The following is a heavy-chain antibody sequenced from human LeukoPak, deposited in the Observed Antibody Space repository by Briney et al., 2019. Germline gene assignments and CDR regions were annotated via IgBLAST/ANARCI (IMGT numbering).Heavy chain of an antibody. V-gene: IGHV3-33*01. Sequence: PGGSLRLSCAASGFTFSSYGMHWVRQAPGKGLEWVAVIWYDGSNKYYADSVKGRFTISRDNSKNTLYLQMNSLRAEDTAVYYCARDPTVVTHGGNFDYWGQGTLVTVSS. D-gene: IGHD4-23*01. J-gene: IGHJ4*02. CDR2: IWYDGSNK. CDR3: ARDPTVVTHGGNFDY. CDR1: GFTFSSYG.